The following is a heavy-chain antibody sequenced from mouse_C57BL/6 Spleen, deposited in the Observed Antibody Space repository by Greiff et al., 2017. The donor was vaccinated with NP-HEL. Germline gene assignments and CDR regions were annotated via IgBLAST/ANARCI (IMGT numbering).Heavy chain of an antibody. V-gene: IGHV5-17*01. CDR3: ARGAPLLFYAMDY. CDR2: ISSGSSTI. D-gene: IGHD2-1*01. CDR1: GFTFSDYG. Sequence: EVKLMESGGGLVKPGGSLKLSCAASGFTFSDYGMHWVRQAPEQGLEWVAYISSGSSTIYYADTVKGRFTISRDKAKNTLFLQMTSLRSEDTAMYYCARGAPLLFYAMDYWGQGTSVTVSS. J-gene: IGHJ4*01.